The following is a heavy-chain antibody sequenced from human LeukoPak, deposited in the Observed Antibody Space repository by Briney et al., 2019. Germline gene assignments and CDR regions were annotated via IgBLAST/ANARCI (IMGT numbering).Heavy chain of an antibody. V-gene: IGHV5-51*01. Sequence: GDTLKISCKASGYTFTSDWIGWVRQMPGKNLECMGIIYPDDSDTTYSPSFQGQVTISADKSFSTAYLQWSSLKASDTAIYYCAGLGGDTYYFGSASYPNWYFDLWGRGTLVTVSS. D-gene: IGHD3-10*01. J-gene: IGHJ2*01. CDR3: AGLGGDTYYFGSASYPNWYFDL. CDR2: IYPDDSDT. CDR1: GYTFTSDW.